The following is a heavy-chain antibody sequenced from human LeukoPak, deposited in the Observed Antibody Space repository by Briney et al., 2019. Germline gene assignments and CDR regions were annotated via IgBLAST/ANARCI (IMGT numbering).Heavy chain of an antibody. Sequence: ASVKVSCKASGYTFTGYYMHWVRQAPGQGLEWMGWINPSSGGTNYAQKFQGRVTMTRDTSFSTAYMELSRLRSDDTAVYYCARDGSSSWSGLWFDPWGQGTLVTVSS. CDR3: ARDGSSSWSGLWFDP. D-gene: IGHD6-13*01. CDR1: GYTFTGYY. J-gene: IGHJ5*02. V-gene: IGHV1-2*02. CDR2: INPSSGGT.